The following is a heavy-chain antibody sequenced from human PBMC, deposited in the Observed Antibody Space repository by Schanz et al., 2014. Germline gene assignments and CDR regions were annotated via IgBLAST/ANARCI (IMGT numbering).Heavy chain of an antibody. CDR3: TTGQLWSGGEFDL. V-gene: IGHV3-15*01. CDR1: TSIFNHAW. Sequence: EVQLVESGGGLVKPGGSLRLSCAASTSIFNHAWMSWVRQAPGKGLEWLGRIKSKFDGATTDYVAPVKGRFSISRDDSANTLYLQMSNLKMEDTAVYDCTTGQLWSGGEFDLWGQGALVTVSS. J-gene: IGHJ5*02. CDR2: IKSKFDGATT. D-gene: IGHD3-10*01.